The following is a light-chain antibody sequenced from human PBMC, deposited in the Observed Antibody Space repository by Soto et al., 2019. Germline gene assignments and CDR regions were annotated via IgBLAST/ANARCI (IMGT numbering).Light chain of an antibody. J-gene: IGLJ2*01. CDR3: SSYAGSYTYVV. Sequence: QSALTQPHSVSGSPGQSVTISCTGTSSDVGGYNYVSWYQQHPGKAPKLMIYDVTKRPSGVPDRFSGSKSGNTASLTISGLQAEDEADYYCSSYAGSYTYVVFGGGTKLTVL. V-gene: IGLV2-11*01. CDR2: DVT. CDR1: SSDVGGYNY.